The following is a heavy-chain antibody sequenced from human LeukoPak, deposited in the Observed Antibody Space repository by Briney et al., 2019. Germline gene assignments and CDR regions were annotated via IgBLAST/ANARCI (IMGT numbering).Heavy chain of an antibody. J-gene: IGHJ4*02. Sequence: SETMSLTCTVSGGSISSGDYYWSWIRQPPGKGLEWIGYIYYSGSTYYNPSLKSRVTISVDTSKNQFSLKLSSVTAADTAVYYCARVKSYYFDYWGQGTLVTVSS. D-gene: IGHD4-23*01. CDR1: GGSISSGDYY. CDR3: ARVKSYYFDY. V-gene: IGHV4-30-4*08. CDR2: IYYSGST.